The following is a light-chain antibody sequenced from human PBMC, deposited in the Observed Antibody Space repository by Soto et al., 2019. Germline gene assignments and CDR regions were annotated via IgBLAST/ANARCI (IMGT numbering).Light chain of an antibody. Sequence: EIVMTQSPATLSVSPGERATLSCRASQSVSSNLAWYQQKPGQAPRPLIYGASTRATGIPARFSGSGSGTELTLTISSLQSEDFAVSYGQQDHNWPWTFGQGTKVEIK. CDR1: QSVSSN. V-gene: IGKV3-15*01. CDR2: GAS. CDR3: QQDHNWPWT. J-gene: IGKJ1*01.